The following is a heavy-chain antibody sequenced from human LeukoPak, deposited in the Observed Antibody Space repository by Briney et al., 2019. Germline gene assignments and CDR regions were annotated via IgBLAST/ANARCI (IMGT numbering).Heavy chain of an antibody. D-gene: IGHD2-2*01. J-gene: IGHJ3*02. V-gene: IGHV4-4*07. CDR2: ICIGGST. CDR1: GGSISSYY. CDR3: ARGPRMVAMNGYAFDI. Sequence: PSETLSLTCIVSGGSISSYYWNWIRQSAGKGLEWIGRICIGGSTSYNPSLKSRVTMSVDTSKIQFSLNLTSVTAADTAMYYCARGPRMVAMNGYAFDIWGPGTTVIVSS.